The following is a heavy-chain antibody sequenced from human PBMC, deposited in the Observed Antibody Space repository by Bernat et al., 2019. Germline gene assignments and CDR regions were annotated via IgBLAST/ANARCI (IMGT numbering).Heavy chain of an antibody. CDR3: ARYAGSSAWRSLGY. J-gene: IGHJ4*02. CDR1: GFTFSSYW. Sequence: EVQLVESGGGLLQPGGSLSLSCAASGFTFSSYWMHWVRQAPGEGLVWVSRISSDGSSTDYADSVKGRFTISRDNAKNTLYLQMNSLRAEDTAVYYCARYAGSSAWRSLGYWGQGNRVTVSS. V-gene: IGHV3-74*01. D-gene: IGHD2-2*01. CDR2: ISSDGSST.